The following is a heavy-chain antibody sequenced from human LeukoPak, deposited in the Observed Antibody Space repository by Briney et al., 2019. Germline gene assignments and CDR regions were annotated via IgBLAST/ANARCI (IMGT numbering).Heavy chain of an antibody. J-gene: IGHJ4*02. Sequence: RQAPGQGLEWMGWINPNSGXXNYAQKFQGRVTMTRDTSISTAYMELSRLRSDDTAVYYCARVRTYYYDSSGYYFELRPTEYFDYWGQGTLVTVSS. CDR3: ARVRTYYYDSSGYYFELRPTEYFDY. CDR2: INPNSGXX. D-gene: IGHD3-22*01. V-gene: IGHV1-2*02.